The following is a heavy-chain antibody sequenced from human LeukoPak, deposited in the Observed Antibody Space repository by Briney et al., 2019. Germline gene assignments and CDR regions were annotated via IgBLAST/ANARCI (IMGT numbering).Heavy chain of an antibody. V-gene: IGHV3-23*01. CDR2: IGAGGTFT. J-gene: IGHJ4*02. CDR1: GFTFRSYA. CDR3: ARAKYNSGLFDY. D-gene: IGHD6-19*01. Sequence: PGGSLRLSCTASGFTFRSYAMNWVRQAPGKGLEWVSGIGAGGTFTYYADSVKGRFTISRDNSKNTLYLQMNSLRAEDTAVYYCARAKYNSGLFDYWGQGTLVTVSS.